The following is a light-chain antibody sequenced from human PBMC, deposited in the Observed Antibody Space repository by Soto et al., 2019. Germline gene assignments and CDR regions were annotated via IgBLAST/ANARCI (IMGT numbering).Light chain of an antibody. CDR1: QSVSRSY. CDR3: HHYET. J-gene: IGKJ1*01. V-gene: IGKV3-20*01. Sequence: EILLTQSPGPLSLSPGDRATLSCRASQSVSRSYLGWYQQKPGQAPRLLMYGASIRAAGVPDRFSGSGSGTEFTLTISRLEPEDFTVYYCHHYETFGQGTKVDVK. CDR2: GAS.